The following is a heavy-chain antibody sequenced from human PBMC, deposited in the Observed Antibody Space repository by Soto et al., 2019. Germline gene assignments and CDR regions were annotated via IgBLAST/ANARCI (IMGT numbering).Heavy chain of an antibody. CDR3: AREGCSGGSCEGPHNWFDP. J-gene: IGHJ5*02. D-gene: IGHD2-15*01. V-gene: IGHV3-11*06. CDR1: GFTFSDYY. Sequence: GGSLRLSCAASGFTFSDYYMSWIRQAPGKGLEWVSYISSSSSYTNYADSVKGRFTISRDNAKNSLYLQMNSLRAEDTAVYYCAREGCSGGSCEGPHNWFDPWGQGTLVTVSS. CDR2: ISSSSSYT.